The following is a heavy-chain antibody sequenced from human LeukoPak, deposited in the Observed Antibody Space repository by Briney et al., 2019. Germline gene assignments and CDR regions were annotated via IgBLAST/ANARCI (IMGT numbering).Heavy chain of an antibody. J-gene: IGHJ4*02. Sequence: GGSLRLSCAASGFTVSSNYMTWVRQAPGKGLEWVSVIYKNAITFHADTVKGRFTISRDNAKNTLFLQMNSLGAEDSAVYYCARGNFYSGSGSSPLDYWGQGTLVTVSS. CDR2: IYKNAIT. CDR3: ARGNFYSGSGSSPLDY. V-gene: IGHV3-53*01. CDR1: GFTVSSNY. D-gene: IGHD3-10*01.